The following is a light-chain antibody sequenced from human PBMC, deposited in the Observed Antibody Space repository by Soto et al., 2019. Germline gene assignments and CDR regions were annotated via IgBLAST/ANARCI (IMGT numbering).Light chain of an antibody. CDR2: EDN. J-gene: IGLJ7*01. CDR3: QSYDSSSHPV. V-gene: IGLV6-57*02. CDR1: SGSIASNY. Sequence: NFMLTQPHSVSESPGKTVTISCTGSSGSIASNYVQWYQQRPGSAPTTMIYEDNQRPSGVPDRFSGSIDSSSTSASLTISGLKPEDEAASYCQSYDSSSHPVFGVGTQLTVL.